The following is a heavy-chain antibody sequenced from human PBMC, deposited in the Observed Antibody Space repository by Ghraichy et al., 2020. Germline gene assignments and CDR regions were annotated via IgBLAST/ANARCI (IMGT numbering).Heavy chain of an antibody. V-gene: IGHV3-30*18. J-gene: IGHJ3*02. D-gene: IGHD1-26*01. Sequence: GGSLRLSCTASGFTFSSYGRHWVRQAPGKGLEWVAVISYDGSNKYYADSVKGRFTISRDNSKNTLYLQMNSLRAEDTAVYYCAKDFGRQWELLAADAFDIWGQGTMVTVSS. CDR1: GFTFSSYG. CDR3: AKDFGRQWELLAADAFDI. CDR2: ISYDGSNK.